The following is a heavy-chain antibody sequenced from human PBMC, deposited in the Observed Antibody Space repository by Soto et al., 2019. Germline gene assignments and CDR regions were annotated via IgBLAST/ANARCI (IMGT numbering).Heavy chain of an antibody. CDR3: ARISGSKAFDY. CDR2: IIPILGIA. D-gene: IGHD1-26*01. V-gene: IGHV1-69*02. J-gene: IGHJ4*02. Sequence: QVQLVQSGADVKKPGSSVKVSCKASGGTFSSYTISWVRQAPGQGLEWMGRIIPILGIANYAQKFQGRVTITADKSTSTAYMELSSLRSEDTAVYYCARISGSKAFDYWGQGTLVTVSS. CDR1: GGTFSSYT.